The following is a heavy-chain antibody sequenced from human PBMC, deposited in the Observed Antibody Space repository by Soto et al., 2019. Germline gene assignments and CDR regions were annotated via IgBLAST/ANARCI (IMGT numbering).Heavy chain of an antibody. CDR2: IDWDDDK. CDR3: ARTPTIYGLWSGYQLYFYYCGMDV. J-gene: IGHJ6*02. CDR1: GFSLSTSGMC. V-gene: IGHV2-70*01. D-gene: IGHD3-3*01. Sequence: SGPTLVNPTQTLTLTCTFSGFSLSTSGMCVSWIRQPPGKALEGLALIDWDDDKYYSTSLETRLTISKDTSKNQVVLTMTNMDTMDTATYYCARTPTIYGLWSGYQLYFYYCGMDVWGQGTTVTVSS.